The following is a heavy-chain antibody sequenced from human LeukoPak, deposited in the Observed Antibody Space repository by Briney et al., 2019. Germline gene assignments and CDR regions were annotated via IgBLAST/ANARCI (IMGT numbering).Heavy chain of an antibody. Sequence: SETLSLTCTVSGGSISSYYWSWIRQPPGKGLEWIGYIYYSGSTNYNPSLKSRVTISVDTSKNQFSLKLSSVTAADTAVYYCARGVVVPAAIDCWGQGTLVTVSS. D-gene: IGHD2-2*01. CDR2: IYYSGST. CDR1: GGSISSYY. CDR3: ARGVVVPAAIDC. J-gene: IGHJ4*02. V-gene: IGHV4-59*01.